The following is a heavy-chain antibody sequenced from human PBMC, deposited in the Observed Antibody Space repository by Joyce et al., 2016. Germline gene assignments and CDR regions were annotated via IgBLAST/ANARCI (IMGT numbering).Heavy chain of an antibody. CDR3: ARTGGSYYDYYYYGLDV. D-gene: IGHD1-26*01. V-gene: IGHV3-74*01. J-gene: IGHJ6*02. CDR1: GFTLRSYW. CDR2: IISDESST. Sequence: EVQLVESGGGLVQPGGSLRLSCTASGFTLRSYWMHWVRQVSGKGLVWVSHIISDESSTSYADSGKGRFTIARDNAKNTLYLHMNSLRTEDTAVYYCARTGGSYYDYYYYGLDVWGQGTTVIVSS.